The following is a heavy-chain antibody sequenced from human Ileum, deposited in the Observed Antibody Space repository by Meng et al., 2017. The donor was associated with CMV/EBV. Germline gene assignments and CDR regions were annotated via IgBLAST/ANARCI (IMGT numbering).Heavy chain of an antibody. D-gene: IGHD1-26*01. CDR1: GGSISSSSYY. CDR2: IYYSGST. CDR3: ARVVGAIVTQYYFDY. J-gene: IGHJ4*02. Sequence: SETLSLTCTVSGGSISSSSYYWGWIRQPPGKGLEWIGSIYYSGSTYYNPSLMSRVTISVDTSKNQFSLKLSSVTAADTAVHYCARVVGAIVTQYYFDYWGQGTLVTVSS. V-gene: IGHV4-39*07.